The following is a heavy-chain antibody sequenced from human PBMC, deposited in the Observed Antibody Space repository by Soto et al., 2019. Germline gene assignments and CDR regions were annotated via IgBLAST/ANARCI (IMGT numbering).Heavy chain of an antibody. Sequence: SETLSLTCAVYGGSFSGYYWSWIRQPPGKGLEWIGEINHSGSTNYNPSLKSRVTISVDTSKNQFSLKLSSVTAADTAVYYCARGVPDRRIAAAGTVDPVTTSGGGFDYWGQGTLVTVSS. D-gene: IGHD6-13*01. V-gene: IGHV4-34*01. J-gene: IGHJ4*02. CDR2: INHSGST. CDR3: ARGVPDRRIAAAGTVDPVTTSGGGFDY. CDR1: GGSFSGYY.